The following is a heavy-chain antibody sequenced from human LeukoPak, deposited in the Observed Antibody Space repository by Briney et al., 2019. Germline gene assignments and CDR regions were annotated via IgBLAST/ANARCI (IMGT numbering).Heavy chain of an antibody. Sequence: GVSLRLSCAASGFTFSGYARSWVRQAPGKGLEWVSAISGSGGSTYYADSVKGRFTISRDNSKNTLFLQMNSLRAEDTAVYYCAKVSVVTPHYWGQGTLVTVSS. CDR1: GFTFSGYA. J-gene: IGHJ4*02. CDR2: ISGSGGST. V-gene: IGHV3-23*01. D-gene: IGHD4-23*01. CDR3: AKVSVVTPHY.